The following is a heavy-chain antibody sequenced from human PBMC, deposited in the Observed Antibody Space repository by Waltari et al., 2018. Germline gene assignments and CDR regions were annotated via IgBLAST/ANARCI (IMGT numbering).Heavy chain of an antibody. CDR1: GFTVSSNY. J-gene: IGHJ4*02. D-gene: IGHD3-3*01. CDR2: IYSGGST. V-gene: IGHV3-53*01. Sequence: EVQLVESGGGLIQPGGSLRLSCAASGFTVSSNYMSWVRQAPGKGLEWVSVIYSGGSTYYADSVKGRFTISRDNSKNTLYLQMNSLRAEDTAVYYCARDERYYDFWSGYYKYWGQGTLVTVSS. CDR3: ARDERYYDFWSGYYKY.